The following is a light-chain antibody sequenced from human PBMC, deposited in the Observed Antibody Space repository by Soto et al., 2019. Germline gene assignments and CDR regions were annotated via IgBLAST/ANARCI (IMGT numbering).Light chain of an antibody. CDR3: QQYNYYRT. CDR2: GAS. V-gene: IGKV1-5*01. J-gene: IGKJ1*01. CDR1: QSISSW. Sequence: DIQMTQSPSTLSASVGDRVTITCRASQSISSWLAWFQQKPGKAPKLLIYGASTLESGVPSRFSGSGSGTEFTLTISSLQPDDFATYYCQQYNYYRTFGQGTKVDIK.